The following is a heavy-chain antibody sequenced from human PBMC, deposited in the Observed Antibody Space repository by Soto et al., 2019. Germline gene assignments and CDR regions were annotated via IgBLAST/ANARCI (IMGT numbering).Heavy chain of an antibody. J-gene: IGHJ2*01. CDR3: ARSPQPTRGIHWYFDL. CDR1: GFTVSSNY. D-gene: IGHD1-26*01. CDR2: IYSGGST. V-gene: IGHV3-66*02. Sequence: GSLRLSCAASGFTVSSNYMSWVRQAPGKGLEWVSVIYSGGSTYYVDSVKGRFTISRDNSKNTLYVQMNSLRAEDTALYYCARSPQPTRGIHWYFDLWGRGILVTVSS.